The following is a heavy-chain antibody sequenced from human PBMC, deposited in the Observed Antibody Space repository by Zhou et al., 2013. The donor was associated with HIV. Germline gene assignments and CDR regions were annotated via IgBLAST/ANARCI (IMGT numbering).Heavy chain of an antibody. Sequence: QVQLVQSGAEVKKPGSSVKVSCKASGGTFSSYAISWVRQAPGQGLEWMGGFDPKRGQTLYAPSFQGRVTMTRDTFISTAYMELTRLRSDDTAVYYCARSVNYYDSSGLYWYFDLWGRGTLVTVSS. J-gene: IGHJ2*01. CDR2: FDPKRGQT. CDR3: ARSVNYYDSSGLYWYFDL. CDR1: GGTFSSYA. D-gene: IGHD3-22*01. V-gene: IGHV1-2*02.